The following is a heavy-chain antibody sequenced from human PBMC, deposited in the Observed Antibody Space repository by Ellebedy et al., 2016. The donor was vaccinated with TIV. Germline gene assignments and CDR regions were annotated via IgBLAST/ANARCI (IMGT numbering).Heavy chain of an antibody. CDR3: AREVVVVVAAPPKDYGMDV. J-gene: IGHJ6*02. CDR1: GFTFSDYY. CDR2: ISSSSSYT. D-gene: IGHD2-15*01. V-gene: IGHV3-11*05. Sequence: GESLKISXAASGFTFSDYYMSWIRQAPGKGLEWVSYISSSSSYTNYADSVKGRFTISRDNAKNSLYLQMNSLRAEDTAVYYCAREVVVVVAAPPKDYGMDVWGQGTTVTVSS.